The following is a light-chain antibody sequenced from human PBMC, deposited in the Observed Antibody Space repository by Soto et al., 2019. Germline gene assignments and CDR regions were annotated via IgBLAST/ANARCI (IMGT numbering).Light chain of an antibody. Sequence: EIVMTQSPATLSVSPGERATLSCRASQSVSSNLAWYQQKRCQAPRLLIYCASTRATSIPARFSGSASGTEFHLTINRLQSEDFAIYYCKQYNTWPPTFDQGTKLEIK. CDR2: CAS. CDR3: KQYNTWPPT. J-gene: IGKJ2*01. V-gene: IGKV3-15*01. CDR1: QSVSSN.